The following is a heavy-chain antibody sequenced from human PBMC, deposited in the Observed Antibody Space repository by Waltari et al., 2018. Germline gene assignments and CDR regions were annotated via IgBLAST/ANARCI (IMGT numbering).Heavy chain of an antibody. Sequence: EVQLVQSGAGVKKPGATVKISCKASGYTFIDYFMPWVQQAPGTGLGWVGRKEPDDGETVYAEKFQGRVTIAADPSTDTSYLELSSLRSDDTAVYYCAPLPGGSGQTFDYWGQGTLLTVSS. CDR1: GYTFIDYF. V-gene: IGHV1-69-2*01. J-gene: IGHJ4*02. CDR2: KEPDDGET. CDR3: APLPGGSGQTFDY. D-gene: IGHD3-10*01.